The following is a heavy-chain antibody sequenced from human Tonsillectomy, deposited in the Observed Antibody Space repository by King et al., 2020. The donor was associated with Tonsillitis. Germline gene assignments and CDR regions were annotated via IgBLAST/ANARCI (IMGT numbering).Heavy chain of an antibody. CDR2: MNPNSGNT. CDR1: GYTFTSYD. D-gene: IGHD2-2*01. V-gene: IGHV1-8*01. J-gene: IGHJ6*02. CDR3: ARVSLTYCSGTSCYAYYYYGMDV. Sequence: HVQLVESGAEVKKPGASVKVSCKASGYTFTSYDVNWVRQATGQGLEWMGWMNPNSGNTGYAQKFQGRVTMTRNTSISTAYMELSSLRSEDADVYYCARVSLTYCSGTSCYAYYYYGMDVWGQGTTVTVSS.